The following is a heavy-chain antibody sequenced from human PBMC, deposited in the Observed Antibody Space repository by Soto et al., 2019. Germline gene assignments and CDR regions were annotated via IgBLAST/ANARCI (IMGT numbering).Heavy chain of an antibody. CDR1: GFTFSDHY. CDR2: SRNKAKSYRT. V-gene: IGHV3-72*01. Sequence: EVQLVESGGGLVQPGGSLRLSCAASGFTFSDHYMDWVRQAPGKGLEWVGRSRNKAKSYRTEYAASAKGRFTISRDESKNSLYLQMNSLKTEDTAVYYCARFSGSYTRGLDYWGQGTLVTVSS. J-gene: IGHJ4*02. CDR3: ARFSGSYTRGLDY. D-gene: IGHD1-26*01.